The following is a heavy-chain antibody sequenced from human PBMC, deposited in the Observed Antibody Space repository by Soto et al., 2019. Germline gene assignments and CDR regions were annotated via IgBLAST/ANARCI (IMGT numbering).Heavy chain of an antibody. CDR1: GYTFTSYN. Sequence: QVQLVQSGAEVKKPGASVKVSCKASGYTFTSYNVNWARQATGQGLEWMGWMNPNSGNTGYAQKFQGRVTLTRNTSISTAYMEVSCLRSEYTAVYYCARASSGYGFDAFDMWGQGTMVTVSS. CDR2: MNPNSGNT. V-gene: IGHV1-8*01. J-gene: IGHJ3*02. CDR3: ARASSGYGFDAFDM. D-gene: IGHD5-12*01.